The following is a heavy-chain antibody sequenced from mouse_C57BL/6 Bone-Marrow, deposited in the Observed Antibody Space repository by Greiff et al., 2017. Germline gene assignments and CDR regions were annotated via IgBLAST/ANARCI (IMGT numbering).Heavy chain of an antibody. CDR2: IYPGNGAT. CDR3: ARTLTYYGSSRGDLAC. Sequence: LQQSGAELVRPGASVKMSCKASGYTFTSYNMHWVKQTPRQGLEWIGAIYPGNGATSYNQKFKGKATLTVDKSSSTAYMQLRSLTSEDSAVYFCARTLTYYGSSRGDLACWGQGTLVTVSA. V-gene: IGHV1-12*01. D-gene: IGHD1-1*01. J-gene: IGHJ3*01. CDR1: GYTFTSYN.